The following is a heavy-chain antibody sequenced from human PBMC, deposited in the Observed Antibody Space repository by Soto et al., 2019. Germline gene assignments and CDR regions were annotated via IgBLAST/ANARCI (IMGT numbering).Heavy chain of an antibody. V-gene: IGHV1-69*08. CDR1: GGTFSSYT. J-gene: IGHJ6*02. D-gene: IGHD3-9*01. CDR3: ARDRIFFDPGGYYYYGMDV. Sequence: QVQLVQSGAEVKKPGSSVKVSCKASGGTFSSYTISWVRQAPGQGLEWMGRIIPILGIANYAQKFQGRVTITADKSTSTGYMELSSLRSEDTAVYYCARDRIFFDPGGYYYYGMDVWGQGTTVTVSS. CDR2: IIPILGIA.